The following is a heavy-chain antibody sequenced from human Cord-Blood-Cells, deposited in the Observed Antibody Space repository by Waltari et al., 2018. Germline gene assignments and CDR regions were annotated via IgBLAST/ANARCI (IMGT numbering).Heavy chain of an antibody. Sequence: QLQLQESGPGLVKPSATLSLTCTVSGGSISSSSYYWGWSRQPPGKGLEWIGSIYYSGSTYYNPSLKRRVTISVDTSKNQFSLKLSSVTAADTAVYYCARISGSGWYFDYWGQGTLVTVSS. CDR3: ARISGSGWYFDY. J-gene: IGHJ4*02. V-gene: IGHV4-39*01. CDR2: IYYSGST. D-gene: IGHD6-19*01. CDR1: GGSISSSSYY.